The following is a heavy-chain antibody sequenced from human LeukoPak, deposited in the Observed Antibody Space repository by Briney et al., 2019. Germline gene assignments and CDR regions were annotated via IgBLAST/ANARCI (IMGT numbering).Heavy chain of an antibody. V-gene: IGHV3-7*01. CDR1: GFTISSYW. CDR3: ARDSNRGDYYGSGSEDFDY. CDR2: IKQDGSEK. Sequence: GGSLRLSCAASGFTISSYWMSWVRQAPGKGLEWVANIKQDGSEKYYVDSVKDRFTISRDNAKNSLYLQMNSLRAEDTAVYYCARDSNRGDYYGSGSEDFDYWGQGTLVTVSS. D-gene: IGHD3-10*01. J-gene: IGHJ4*02.